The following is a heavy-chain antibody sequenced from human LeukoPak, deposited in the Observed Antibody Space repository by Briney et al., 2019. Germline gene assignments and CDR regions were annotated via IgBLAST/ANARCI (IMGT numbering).Heavy chain of an antibody. CDR3: ARRRRYSSSWYLDY. CDR1: GYSISSGYY. CDR2: IYHSGST. J-gene: IGHJ4*02. V-gene: IGHV4-38-2*02. Sequence: PSETLSLTCTVSGYSISSGYYWGWIRQPPGKGLEWIGSIYHSGSTYYNPSLKSRVTISVDTSKNQFSLKLSSVTAADTAVYYCARRRRYSSSWYLDYWGQGTLVTVSS. D-gene: IGHD6-13*01.